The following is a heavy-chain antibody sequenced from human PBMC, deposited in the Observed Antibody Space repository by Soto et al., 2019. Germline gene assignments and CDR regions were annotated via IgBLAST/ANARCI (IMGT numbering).Heavy chain of an antibody. Sequence: QVQLVQSGAEVKKPGSSVKVSCKASGGTFSSYAISWVRQAPGQGLEWMGGIIPIFGTANYAQKFQGRVTITADESTSTAYMELISLRSEDTTVYYCARQDSNYYDSSGYLQFDYWGQGTLVTVSS. D-gene: IGHD3-22*01. V-gene: IGHV1-69*01. CDR3: ARQDSNYYDSSGYLQFDY. CDR2: IIPIFGTA. J-gene: IGHJ4*02. CDR1: GGTFSSYA.